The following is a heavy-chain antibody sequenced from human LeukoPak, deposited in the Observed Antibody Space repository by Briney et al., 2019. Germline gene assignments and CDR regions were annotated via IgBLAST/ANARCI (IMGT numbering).Heavy chain of an antibody. Sequence: GGSLRLSCTASGFTFGDDAMSWVRQAPGKGLEWVGFIRSKAYGGTTEYAASVKGRFTVSRDDSKSIAYLQMNSLKTEDTAVYYCAQPGAAYDFWSGYSNWGQGTLVTVSS. CDR1: GFTFGDDA. J-gene: IGHJ4*02. V-gene: IGHV3-49*04. CDR3: AQPGAAYDFWSGYSN. D-gene: IGHD3-3*01. CDR2: IRSKAYGGTT.